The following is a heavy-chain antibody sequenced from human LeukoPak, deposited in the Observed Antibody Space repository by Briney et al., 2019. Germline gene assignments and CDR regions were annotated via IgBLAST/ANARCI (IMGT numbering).Heavy chain of an antibody. CDR2: IIPILGIA. J-gene: IGHJ4*02. V-gene: IGHV1-69*04. D-gene: IGHD6-13*01. CDR1: GGTFSSYA. CDR3: ASPGVAAAGVFDY. Sequence: SVKVSCKASGGTFSSYAISWVRQAPGQGLEWMGRIIPILGIANYAQKFQGRVTITADKSTSTAYMELSSLRSEDTAVYYCASPGVAAAGVFDYWGQGTLVTVSS.